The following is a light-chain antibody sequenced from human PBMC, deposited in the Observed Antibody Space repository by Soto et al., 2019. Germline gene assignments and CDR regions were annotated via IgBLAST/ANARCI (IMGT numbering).Light chain of an antibody. CDR3: NSYAGSYNWV. V-gene: IGLV2-8*01. J-gene: IGLJ3*02. CDR2: XXX. CDR1: SSDVGGYNY. Sequence: QSALTQPPSASGSPGQSVTISCTGTSSDVGGYNYVSWYQQHPGKAPKLLIXXXXXXXXXXXXXXXGSKSGNTASLTVSGXXXXXXXXXYCNSYAGSYNWVFGGGTKLTVL.